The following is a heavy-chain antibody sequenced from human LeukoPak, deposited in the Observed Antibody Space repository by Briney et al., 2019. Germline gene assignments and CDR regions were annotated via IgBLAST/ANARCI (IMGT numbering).Heavy chain of an antibody. J-gene: IGHJ4*02. CDR3: ASSYYYDSSGYYPD. D-gene: IGHD3-22*01. Sequence: PSETLSLTCTVSGGSISSYYWSWIRQPPGKGLEWIGYIYYSGSTNYNPSLKSRVTISVDTSKNQFSLKLSSVTAADTAVYYCASSYYYDSSGYYPDWGQGTLVTVSS. CDR1: GGSISSYY. CDR2: IYYSGST. V-gene: IGHV4-59*08.